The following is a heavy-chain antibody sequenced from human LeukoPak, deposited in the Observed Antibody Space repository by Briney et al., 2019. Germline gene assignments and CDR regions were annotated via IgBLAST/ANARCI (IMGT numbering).Heavy chain of an antibody. CDR1: GFTFSSYS. CDR2: ITSSSSYI. J-gene: IGHJ4*02. D-gene: IGHD4/OR15-4a*01. V-gene: IGHV3-21*01. Sequence: GGSLRLSCAASGFTFSSYSMNWVRQAPGKGLEWVSSITSSSSYIYYADSVKGRFTISRDNAENSLYLQMNSLRAEDTAVYYCAKGLARFGYGALLDYWGQGTLVTVSS. CDR3: AKGLARFGYGALLDY.